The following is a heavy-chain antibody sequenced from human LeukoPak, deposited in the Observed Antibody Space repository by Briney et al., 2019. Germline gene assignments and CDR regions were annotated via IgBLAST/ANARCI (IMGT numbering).Heavy chain of an antibody. CDR3: ASATTVTGWFDP. V-gene: IGHV1-8*01. CDR2: MNHTSGNT. D-gene: IGHD5-12*01. CDR1: GNTFTSYD. Sequence: ASVKVSCKEPGNTFTSYDISWGRPATGQGRERMGWMNHTSGNTGYAQKVQGRVTMTRNTSISTAYMQLSSLRSEDTAVYYCASATTVTGWFDPWGQGTLVTVSS. J-gene: IGHJ5*02.